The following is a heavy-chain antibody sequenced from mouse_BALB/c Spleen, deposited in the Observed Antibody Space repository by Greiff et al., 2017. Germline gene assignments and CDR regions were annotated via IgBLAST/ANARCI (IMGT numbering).Heavy chain of an antibody. J-gene: IGHJ1*01. CDR2: INTYTGEP. D-gene: IGHD1-1*01. V-gene: IGHV9-3-1*01. CDR3: ARADYYGSRGYFDV. Sequence: VQLVESGPELKKPGETVKISCKASGYTFTNYGMNWVKQAPGKGLKWMGWINTYTGEPTYADDFKGRFAFSLETSASTAYLQINNLKNEDTATYFCARADYYGSRGYFDVWGAGTTVTVSS. CDR1: GYTFTNYG.